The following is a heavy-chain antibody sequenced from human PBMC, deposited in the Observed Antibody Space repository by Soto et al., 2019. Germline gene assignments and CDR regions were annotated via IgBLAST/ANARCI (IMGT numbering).Heavy chain of an antibody. V-gene: IGHV3-21*01. CDR1: DFAFGSHT. CDR2: ISSATTYI. CDR3: ARKTLTRDYSGPFDL. D-gene: IGHD7-27*01. Sequence: PGGSLRLSCAASDFAFGSHTMAWARQAPGEGLEWVSSISSATTYILYVDSVRGRFTISRDNAKKSLFLQMDSLTADDTAVYFCARKTLTRDYSGPFDLWGQGTMVTVSS. J-gene: IGHJ3*01.